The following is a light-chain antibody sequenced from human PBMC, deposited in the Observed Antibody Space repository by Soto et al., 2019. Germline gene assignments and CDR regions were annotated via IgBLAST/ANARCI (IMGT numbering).Light chain of an antibody. V-gene: IGKV1-39*01. CDR3: QQSYSTSIT. J-gene: IGKJ5*01. CDR2: AAS. Sequence: DIQMTQSPSSLSASVGDRVTITCRASQSISSYLNWYQQKPGKAPKLLIYAASSLQSGVPSRFSGSGSGTDFTLTISSLQPEAFATYSCQQSYSTSITFGQGTRLEIK. CDR1: QSISSY.